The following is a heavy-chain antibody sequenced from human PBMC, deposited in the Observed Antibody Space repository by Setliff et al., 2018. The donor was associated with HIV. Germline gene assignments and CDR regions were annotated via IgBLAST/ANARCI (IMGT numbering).Heavy chain of an antibody. Sequence: ASVKVSCKTSGYTFTNYGISWVRQAPGHGLEWMGWISPHIGHTNYAQTFQGRVTMTVDTSTSRAYMEVRSLRSDDTAVYFSARLGSGWSDSYYYAMDVWGQGTTVTVSS. V-gene: IGHV1-18*01. J-gene: IGHJ6*02. CDR2: ISPHIGHT. D-gene: IGHD6-19*01. CDR1: GYTFTNYG. CDR3: ARLGSGWSDSYYYAMDV.